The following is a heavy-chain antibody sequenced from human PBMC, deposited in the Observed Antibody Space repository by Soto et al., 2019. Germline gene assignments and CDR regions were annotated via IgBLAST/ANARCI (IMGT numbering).Heavy chain of an antibody. CDR1: GYTFTKYA. V-gene: IGHV1-3*05. CDR3: ARVGQWGGMDV. D-gene: IGHD1-26*01. J-gene: IGHJ6*02. Sequence: QVQFVQSGAEEKKPGASVKVSCKTSGYTFTKYAIHWVRQAPAQSLEWMGWINSGNGNTKYSQTVQGRVTIATDTSANTAYMALSSLRSKDTAVYFCARVGQWGGMDVWGQGTTVTVSS. CDR2: INSGNGNT.